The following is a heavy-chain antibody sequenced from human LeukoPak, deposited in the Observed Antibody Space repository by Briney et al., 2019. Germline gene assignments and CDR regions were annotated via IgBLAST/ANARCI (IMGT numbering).Heavy chain of an antibody. Sequence: TSETLSLTCTVSGGSISSSSYYWGWIRQPPGKGLEWIGSIYYSGSTYYNPSLKSRVTISVDTSKNQFSLKLSSVTAADTAVYYCARGIRYSSGWVDAFDIWGQGTMVTVSS. CDR3: ARGIRYSSGWVDAFDI. D-gene: IGHD6-19*01. V-gene: IGHV4-39*07. J-gene: IGHJ3*02. CDR2: IYYSGST. CDR1: GGSISSSSYY.